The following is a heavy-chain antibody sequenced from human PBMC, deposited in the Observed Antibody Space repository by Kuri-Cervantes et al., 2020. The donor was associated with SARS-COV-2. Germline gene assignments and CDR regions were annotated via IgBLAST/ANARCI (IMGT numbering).Heavy chain of an antibody. CDR1: GFTVSSNY. V-gene: IGHV3-66*03. J-gene: IGHJ4*02. D-gene: IGHD1-26*01. Sequence: GESLKISCAASGFTVSSNYMSWVRQAPGKGLEWVSVIYSCGSTYYADSVKGRFTISRDNSKNTLYLQMNSLRAEDTAVYYCARGWDAPGYFDYWGQGTLVTVSS. CDR2: IYSCGST. CDR3: ARGWDAPGYFDY.